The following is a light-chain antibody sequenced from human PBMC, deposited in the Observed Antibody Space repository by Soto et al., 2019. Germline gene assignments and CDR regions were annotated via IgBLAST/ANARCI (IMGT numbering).Light chain of an antibody. CDR1: QSLLHSNGYNY. V-gene: IGKV2-28*01. CDR2: LGS. Sequence: DIVMTQSPLSLPTPPGEPASISCRTSQSLLHSNGYNYLDWYLQKPGQSPQVLIYLGSNRASGVPDRFSGSGSGTDFTLKISRVEAEDVGVYYCMQALQTPRTFGQGTKVEIK. J-gene: IGKJ1*01. CDR3: MQALQTPRT.